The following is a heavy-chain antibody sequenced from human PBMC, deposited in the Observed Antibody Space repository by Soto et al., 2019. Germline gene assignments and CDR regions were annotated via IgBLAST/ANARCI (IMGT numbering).Heavy chain of an antibody. Sequence: GESLKISCKGSGYSFTNYWIGWVGPMPGKGLEWMGIIYPGDSDTRYSPSFQGQVTISADKSISTAYLQWSSLKASDTAMYYCARGVVAPYPGFDYWGQGTLVTVSS. J-gene: IGHJ4*02. D-gene: IGHD2-21*01. CDR2: IYPGDSDT. CDR1: GYSFTNYW. CDR3: ARGVVAPYPGFDY. V-gene: IGHV5-51*01.